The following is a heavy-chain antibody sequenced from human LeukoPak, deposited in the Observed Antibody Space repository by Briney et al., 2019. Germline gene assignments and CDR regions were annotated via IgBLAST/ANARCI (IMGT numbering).Heavy chain of an antibody. CDR1: GFTFSSYS. CDR3: ARDQIHKGRPPYHYYGIEG. Sequence: GGSLRLSCAASGFTFSSYSMNWVRQAPGKGLEWVSSISSSSSYIYYADSVKGRFTISRDNAKNSLYLQMNSLRAEDTAVYYCARDQIHKGRPPYHYYGIEGWGQRTTGTGPS. J-gene: IGHJ6*02. V-gene: IGHV3-21*01. CDR2: ISSSSSYI. D-gene: IGHD2-15*01.